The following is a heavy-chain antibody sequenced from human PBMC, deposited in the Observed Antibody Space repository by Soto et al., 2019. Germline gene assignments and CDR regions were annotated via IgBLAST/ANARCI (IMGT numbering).Heavy chain of an antibody. CDR2: ISGSGGST. Sequence: PGGSLRLSCAASGVTFSSYAMSWVRQAPGKGLEWVSAISGSGGSTYYADSVKGRFTTSRDNSKNTLYLQMNSLRAEDTAVYYCAKVGPTGGVRYYYDSSGPEAFDIWGQGTMVTVSS. V-gene: IGHV3-23*01. D-gene: IGHD3-22*01. CDR1: GVTFSSYA. CDR3: AKVGPTGGVRYYYDSSGPEAFDI. J-gene: IGHJ3*02.